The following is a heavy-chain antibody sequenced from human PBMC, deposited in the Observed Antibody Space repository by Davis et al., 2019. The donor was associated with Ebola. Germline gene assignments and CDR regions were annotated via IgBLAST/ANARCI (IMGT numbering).Heavy chain of an antibody. Sequence: HSQTLSLTCDIPGDSVSINSAGWNWIRQSPSRGLEWLGRTYYNSKWYSDYATSVRGRITINADTSGNKYYLQLNSVTPDDTAVYYCTRGWLRGWFDPWGQGTQFIVSS. CDR3: TRGWLRGWFDP. CDR1: GDSVSINSAG. V-gene: IGHV6-1*01. D-gene: IGHD5-12*01. J-gene: IGHJ5*02. CDR2: TYYNSKWYS.